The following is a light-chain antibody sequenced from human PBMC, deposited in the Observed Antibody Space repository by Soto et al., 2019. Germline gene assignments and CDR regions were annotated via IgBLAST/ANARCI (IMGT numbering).Light chain of an antibody. CDR2: KAS. J-gene: IGKJ1*01. CDR1: QSISSW. CDR3: KHYNSYSEA. Sequence: DIQMTQSPSTLSASVGDRVTITCRASQSISSWLAWYQQKPGKAPKLLIYKASSVESGVPSRFSGSGSGTEFALTIRSLQPDDFATYYCKHYNSYSEAFGQGTKVDIK. V-gene: IGKV1-5*03.